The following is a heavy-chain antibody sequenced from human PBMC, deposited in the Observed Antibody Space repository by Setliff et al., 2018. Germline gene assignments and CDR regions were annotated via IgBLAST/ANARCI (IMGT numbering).Heavy chain of an antibody. J-gene: IGHJ4*02. CDR2: IYYSGNT. CDR1: GGSISSYY. Sequence: SETLSLTCSVSGGSISSYYWSWIRQPPGKGLEWIGYIYYSGNTNYNPSLKSRVTISVDTSKNQFSLKLSSVTAADTAVYYCARDHHYYDNHLDYWGQGTLVTVSS. D-gene: IGHD3-22*01. V-gene: IGHV4-59*12. CDR3: ARDHHYYDNHLDY.